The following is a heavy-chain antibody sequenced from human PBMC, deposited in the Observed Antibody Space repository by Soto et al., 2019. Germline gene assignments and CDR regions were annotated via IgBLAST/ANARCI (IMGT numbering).Heavy chain of an antibody. D-gene: IGHD3-16*02. Sequence: GGSLRLSCAASGFTFDDYAMHWVRQAPGKGLEWVSGISWNSGSIGYADSVKGRFTISRDNAKNSLYLQMNSLRAEDTALYYCAKDPLLHLGELSHFDYWGQGTLVTVSS. CDR2: ISWNSGSI. J-gene: IGHJ4*02. CDR3: AKDPLLHLGELSHFDY. V-gene: IGHV3-9*01. CDR1: GFTFDDYA.